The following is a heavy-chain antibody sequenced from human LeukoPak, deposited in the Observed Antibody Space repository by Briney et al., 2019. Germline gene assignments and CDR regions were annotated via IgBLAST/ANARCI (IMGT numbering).Heavy chain of an antibody. CDR3: ARDYDDFWSGSDAFDI. J-gene: IGHJ3*02. CDR1: GFTFSSYS. D-gene: IGHD3-3*01. CDR2: ISSSSSYI. V-gene: IGHV3-21*01. Sequence: KPGGSLRLSCTASGFTFSSYSMNWVCQAPGKGLEWVSSISSSSSYIYYADSVKGRFTISRDNAKNSLYLQMNSLRAEDTAVYYCARDYDDFWSGSDAFDIWGQGTMVTVSS.